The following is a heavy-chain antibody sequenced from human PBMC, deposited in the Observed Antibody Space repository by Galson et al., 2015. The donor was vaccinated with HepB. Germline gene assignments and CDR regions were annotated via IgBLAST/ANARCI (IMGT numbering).Heavy chain of an antibody. CDR3: ARDLYDILTGSRLRGYDHFGMDV. CDR1: GYTFTNFY. CDR2: VNPNSGAT. D-gene: IGHD3-9*01. V-gene: IGHV1-2*02. Sequence: SVKVSCKASGYTFTNFYIHWVRQVPGQGPECMGWVNPNSGATTYTPKFQDRLTMTRDTSLRTVYMEPNRLTSDDTAVYYCARDLYDILTGSRLRGYDHFGMDVWGQGATVTVAS. J-gene: IGHJ6*01.